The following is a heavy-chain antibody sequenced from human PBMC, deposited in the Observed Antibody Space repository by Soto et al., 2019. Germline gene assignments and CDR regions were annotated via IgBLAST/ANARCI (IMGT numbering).Heavy chain of an antibody. J-gene: IGHJ6*02. CDR2: IIPILGIA. CDR3: CKKWDGNLLLGYDV. V-gene: IGHV1-69*02. D-gene: IGHD1-26*01. CDR1: GGTFSSYT. Sequence: QVQLVQSGAEVKKPGSSVKVSCKASGGTFSSYTISWVRQAPGQGLEWMGRIIPILGIANYAQKFQGRVTNSADKTPKTAYNGLDRLESEDTAVEYRCKKWDGNLLLGYDVLGQGDKVT.